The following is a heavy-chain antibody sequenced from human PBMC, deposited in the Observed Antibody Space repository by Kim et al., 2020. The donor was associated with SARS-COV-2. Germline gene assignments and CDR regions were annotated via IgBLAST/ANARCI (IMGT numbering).Heavy chain of an antibody. Sequence: GGSLRLSCAASGFTFDDYAMHWVRQAPGKGLEWVSLISGDGGSTYYADSVKGRFTISRDNSKNSLYLQMNSLRTEDTALYYCAKDMAIAAAGTEFDYWGQVTLVTVSS. CDR3: AKDMAIAAAGTEFDY. CDR2: ISGDGGST. J-gene: IGHJ4*02. V-gene: IGHV3-43*02. CDR1: GFTFDDYA. D-gene: IGHD6-13*01.